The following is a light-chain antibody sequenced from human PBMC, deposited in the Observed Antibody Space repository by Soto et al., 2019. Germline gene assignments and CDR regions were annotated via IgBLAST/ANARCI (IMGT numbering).Light chain of an antibody. J-gene: IGKJ5*01. CDR3: QQLNSFPIT. CDR1: QGISSS. CDR2: VAS. V-gene: IGKV1-9*01. Sequence: DIHVTQSPSTLSASVGDRVTLXCRASQGISSSLAWYQQKPGKAPNLLIYVASTLQSGVPSRFSGSGSGTEFTLTITSLQPEDFATYYCQQLNSFPITVGQGTRLEIK.